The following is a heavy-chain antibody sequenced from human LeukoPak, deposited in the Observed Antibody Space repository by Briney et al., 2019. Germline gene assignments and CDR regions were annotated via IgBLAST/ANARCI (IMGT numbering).Heavy chain of an antibody. Sequence: GGSLRLSYAASGLTFSSYAMHWVRQAPGRGLEWVAVISYDGSNKYYADSVKGRFTISRDNSKNTLYLQMNSLRAEDTAVYYCARVRGYCSGGSCAVYYYGMDVWGQGTTVTVSS. V-gene: IGHV3-30*04. D-gene: IGHD2-15*01. J-gene: IGHJ6*02. CDR2: ISYDGSNK. CDR3: ARVRGYCSGGSCAVYYYGMDV. CDR1: GLTFSSYA.